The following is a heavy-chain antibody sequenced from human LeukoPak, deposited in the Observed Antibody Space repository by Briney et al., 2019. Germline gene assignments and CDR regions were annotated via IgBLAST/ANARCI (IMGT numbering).Heavy chain of an antibody. CDR1: GFTVSSNY. V-gene: IGHV3-53*01. CDR2: IYSGGST. J-gene: IGHJ4*02. CDR3: ARDGDSGSYYHPTSSGMFGY. D-gene: IGHD1-26*01. Sequence: GGSLRLSCAASGFTVSSNYMSWVRQAPGKGLEWVSVIYSGGSTYYADSVKGRFTISRDNSKNTLYLQMNSLRAEDTAVYYCARDGDSGSYYHPTSSGMFGYWGQGTLVTVSS.